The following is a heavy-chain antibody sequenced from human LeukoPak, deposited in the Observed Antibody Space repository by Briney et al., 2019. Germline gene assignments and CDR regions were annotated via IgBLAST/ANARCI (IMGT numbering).Heavy chain of an antibody. CDR3: ARVKSGYDFWSGYPLGTAGYYYYYMDV. CDR2: ISAYNGNT. D-gene: IGHD3-3*01. V-gene: IGHV1-18*01. Sequence: ASVKVSCKASGYTFTSYGISWVRQAPGQGLEWTGWISAYNGNTNYAQKLQGRVTMTTDTSTSTAYMELRSLRSDDTAVYYCARVKSGYDFWSGYPLGTAGYYYYYMDVWGKGTTVTVSS. J-gene: IGHJ6*03. CDR1: GYTFTSYG.